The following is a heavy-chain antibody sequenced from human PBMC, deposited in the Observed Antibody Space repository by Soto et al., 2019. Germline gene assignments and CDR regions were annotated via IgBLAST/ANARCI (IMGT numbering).Heavy chain of an antibody. CDR1: GYTFTNYG. J-gene: IGHJ6*02. CDR2: ISVYNGNT. V-gene: IGHV1-18*01. CDR3: ARDGRNPPYYYYYGMDV. D-gene: IGHD1-1*01. Sequence: QVQMVQSGAEVKKPGASVKVSCKASGYTFTNYGISWVRQAPGQGLEWMGWISVYNGNTNYAQKFQGRFTMTTDTSTSTADMELRSLRSDDTTVYYCARDGRNPPYYYYYGMDVWGQGTTVTVSS.